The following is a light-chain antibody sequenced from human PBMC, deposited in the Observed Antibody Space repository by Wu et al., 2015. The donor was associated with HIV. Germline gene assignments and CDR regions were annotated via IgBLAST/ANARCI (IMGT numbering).Light chain of an antibody. CDR3: QQLNSFPLT. Sequence: AIQLTQSPSSLSASIGDRVNITCRASQDISTFLARYQQTPGKAPRVLIYDASTLQSGVSSRFSGSGSGADFTLTISGLQREDFAVYFCQQLNSFPLTFGQGSRLEIK. V-gene: IGKV1-13*02. CDR1: QDISTF. J-gene: IGKJ5*01. CDR2: DAS.